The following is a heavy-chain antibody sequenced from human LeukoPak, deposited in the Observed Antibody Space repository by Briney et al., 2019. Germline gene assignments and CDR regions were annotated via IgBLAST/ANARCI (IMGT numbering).Heavy chain of an antibody. CDR2: IYYSGST. J-gene: IGHJ6*02. D-gene: IGHD3-3*01. CDR3: ARIGDSSGMDV. CDR1: AYSISSDNW. Sequence: SDNLSLTCSVSAYSISSDNWWGWIRQPPGKGLEWIGYIYYSGSTYYNTSLKSRVTMSVDTSKNQFSLKLKSVTAVDTAVYYCARIGDSSGMDVWGQGTTVTVSS. V-gene: IGHV4-28*01.